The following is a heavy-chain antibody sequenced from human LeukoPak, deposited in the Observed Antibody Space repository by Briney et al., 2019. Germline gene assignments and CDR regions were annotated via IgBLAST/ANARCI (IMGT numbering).Heavy chain of an antibody. J-gene: IGHJ4*02. Sequence: PSETLSLTCTVSDGSISSGGYSWSWIRQHPGKGLEWIGYIYYSGSTYYNPSLKSRVTISVDTSKNQFSLKLSSVTAADTAVYYCARGASKLVLFDYWGQGTLVTVSS. CDR1: DGSISSGGYS. CDR3: ARGASKLVLFDY. CDR2: IYYSGST. V-gene: IGHV4-31*03. D-gene: IGHD6-13*01.